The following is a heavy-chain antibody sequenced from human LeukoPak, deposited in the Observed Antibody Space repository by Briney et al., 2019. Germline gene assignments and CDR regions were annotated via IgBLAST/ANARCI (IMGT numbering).Heavy chain of an antibody. J-gene: IGHJ4*02. CDR3: ARGPGVPPYFDY. V-gene: IGHV3-48*03. CDR2: ISSSGSTI. D-gene: IGHD7-27*01. CDR1: GFTFSSYE. Sequence: PGGSLRLSCAASGFTFSSYEMNWVRQAPGKGLEWVSYISSSGSTIYYADSVKGRFTISRDNAKNSLYLQMNNLRAEDTAVYYCARGPGVPPYFDYWGQGTLVTVSS.